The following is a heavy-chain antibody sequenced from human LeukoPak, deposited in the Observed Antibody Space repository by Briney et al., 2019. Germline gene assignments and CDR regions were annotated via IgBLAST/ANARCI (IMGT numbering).Heavy chain of an antibody. Sequence: PSETLSLTCTVSHGSISDNSYYWGWIRQPPGKGLEWIGSVSYSGSTYYNPSLKSRVTISLDTSKNQFSLKLTSMTAADTAVYFCARVRGSGKYYYYYMDVWGKGTTVTISS. CDR2: VSYSGST. J-gene: IGHJ6*03. V-gene: IGHV4-39*07. CDR1: HGSISDNSYY. CDR3: ARVRGSGKYYYYYMDV. D-gene: IGHD3-10*01.